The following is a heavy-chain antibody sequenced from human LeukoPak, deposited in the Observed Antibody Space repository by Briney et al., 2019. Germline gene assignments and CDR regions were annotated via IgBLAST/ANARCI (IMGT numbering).Heavy chain of an antibody. J-gene: IGHJ4*02. CDR1: GYTFTGYY. D-gene: IGHD3-9*01. Sequence: ASVKVSCKASGYTFTGYYIHWVRQAPGQGLEWMGWINPNTGGTNYAQKFQGRVTMTRDTSISTAYMELSRLRSDDTAVYYCAGELTSGSDYWGQGTLVTVSS. CDR3: AGELTSGSDY. CDR2: INPNTGGT. V-gene: IGHV1-2*02.